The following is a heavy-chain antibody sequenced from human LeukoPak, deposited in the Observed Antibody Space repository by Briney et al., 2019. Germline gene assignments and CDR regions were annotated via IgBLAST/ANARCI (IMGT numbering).Heavy chain of an antibody. CDR2: IYYSGST. Sequence: PSQTLSLTCTVSGGSISSGDYFWSWIRQPPGKGLEWIGYIYYSGSTYYNPSLKSRVTISVDTSKNQFSLKLSSVTAADTAVHYCARWQWLTDNYFDYWGQGTLVTVSS. CDR1: GGSISSGDYF. V-gene: IGHV4-30-4*01. CDR3: ARWQWLTDNYFDY. D-gene: IGHD6-19*01. J-gene: IGHJ4*02.